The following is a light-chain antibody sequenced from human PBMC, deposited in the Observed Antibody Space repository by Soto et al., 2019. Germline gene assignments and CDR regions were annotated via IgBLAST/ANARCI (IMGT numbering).Light chain of an antibody. V-gene: IGLV2-11*01. CDR3: GSSAGSYPDV. Sequence: QSALTQPRSVSGSPGQSVTISCTGTSSDVGGYNYVSWYQQHPGKAPKLMIYDVSERPSGVPDRFSGSKSGNTASLTISGLQAEDEADYYCGSSAGSYPDVFGTGTKVTV. J-gene: IGLJ1*01. CDR2: DVS. CDR1: SSDVGGYNY.